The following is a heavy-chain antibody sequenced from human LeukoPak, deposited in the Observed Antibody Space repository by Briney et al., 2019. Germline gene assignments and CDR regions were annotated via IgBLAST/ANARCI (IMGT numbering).Heavy chain of an antibody. CDR2: IYSSVST. Sequence: SETLSLTCAVYGGSFSGYYWAWIRQPPGKGLEWIGSIYSSVSTYYNPSLKSRVTISVDTSKNQFSLRLSSVTAADTALYYCAYGGSYGHLGYWGQGIPVTVSS. J-gene: IGHJ4*02. CDR3: AYGGSYGHLGY. D-gene: IGHD1-26*01. CDR1: GGSFSGYY. V-gene: IGHV4-39*01.